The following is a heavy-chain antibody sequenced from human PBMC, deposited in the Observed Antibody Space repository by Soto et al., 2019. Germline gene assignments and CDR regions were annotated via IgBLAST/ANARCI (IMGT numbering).Heavy chain of an antibody. Sequence: QVRVVQSGTEVKKPGASVKVSCKASGYTLTSNHMHWVRQAPGQGLEWMGIINPSLGRTNYAQRFQGRVAMTWDTSTSTFYMELSSLRSDDTAVYYCARAPYSNTSFFFDYWGQGTLVSVSS. CDR1: GYTLTSNH. CDR3: ARAPYSNTSFFFDY. D-gene: IGHD6-6*01. J-gene: IGHJ4*02. CDR2: INPSLGRT. V-gene: IGHV1-46*01.